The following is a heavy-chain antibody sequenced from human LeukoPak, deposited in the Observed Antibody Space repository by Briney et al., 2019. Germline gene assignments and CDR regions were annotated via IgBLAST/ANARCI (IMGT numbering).Heavy chain of an antibody. Sequence: GESLKISCRASGFNFTNYWIGWVRQMPEKGLEWTGTIHPGDSDTRYSPSFQGQVTISADKSVTTAYLQWSSLKASDSGMYFCARPRWGKQDGFEVWGQGTTVTVSS. CDR1: GFNFTNYW. CDR3: ARPRWGKQDGFEV. V-gene: IGHV5-51*01. D-gene: IGHD5-24*01. J-gene: IGHJ3*01. CDR2: IHPGDSDT.